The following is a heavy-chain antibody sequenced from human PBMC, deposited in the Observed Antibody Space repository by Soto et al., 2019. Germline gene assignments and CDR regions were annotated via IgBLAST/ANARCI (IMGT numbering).Heavy chain of an antibody. J-gene: IGHJ4*02. Sequence: EVQLVESGGGLVKPGGSLRLSCAASGFTFSSYSMNWVRQAPGKGLEWVSSISSSSSYIYYADSVKGRFTISRDNAKNSLYLQMNSLRAEDTAVYDCASYRPLRLGELSLDYWGQGTLVTVSS. V-gene: IGHV3-21*01. D-gene: IGHD3-16*02. CDR2: ISSSSSYI. CDR1: GFTFSSYS. CDR3: ASYRPLRLGELSLDY.